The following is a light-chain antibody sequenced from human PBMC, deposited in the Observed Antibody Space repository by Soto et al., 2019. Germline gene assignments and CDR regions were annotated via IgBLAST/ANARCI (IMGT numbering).Light chain of an antibody. CDR3: AAWDDSLKGPV. Sequence: QSVLTQPPSVSEAPRQRVTISCSGSSSNIGNNAVNWYQQLPGKAPKLLIYYDDLLPSGVSDRFSGSKSGTSASLAISGLQSEDEADYYCAAWDDSLKGPVFGTGTKVTVL. J-gene: IGLJ1*01. CDR2: YDD. CDR1: SSNIGNNA. V-gene: IGLV1-36*01.